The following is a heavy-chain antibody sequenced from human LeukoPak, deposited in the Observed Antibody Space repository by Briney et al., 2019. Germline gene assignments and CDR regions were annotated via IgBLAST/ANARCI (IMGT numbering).Heavy chain of an antibody. D-gene: IGHD3-10*01. V-gene: IGHV5-51*01. CDR3: ARLDYYGSGGRGAFDI. CDR1: GYSFASNW. J-gene: IGHJ3*02. CDR2: IYPTDSDT. Sequence: GESLKISCKGSGYSFASNWIAWLRQMPGQGLEWMGIIYPTDSDTRYSPSFQGQVTISADKSISTAYLQWSSLKASDTAIYYCARLDYYGSGGRGAFDIWGQGTMVTVSS.